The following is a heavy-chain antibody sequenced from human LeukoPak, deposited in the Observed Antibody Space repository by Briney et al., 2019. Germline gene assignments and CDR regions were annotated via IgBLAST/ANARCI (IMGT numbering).Heavy chain of an antibody. CDR1: GYTFTIYG. Sequence: SVKLSCKAFGYTFTIYGVSWVRHAPGQGLEWMGWISGYNGNTKYAQKFQGRVTPTTNTSTSTAYKELRRLRNDDTAVYYCARDYGSSPTWYFDYWGQGTLVTVSS. CDR3: ARDYGSSPTWYFDY. V-gene: IGHV1-18*01. J-gene: IGHJ4*02. D-gene: IGHD2-2*01. CDR2: ISGYNGNT.